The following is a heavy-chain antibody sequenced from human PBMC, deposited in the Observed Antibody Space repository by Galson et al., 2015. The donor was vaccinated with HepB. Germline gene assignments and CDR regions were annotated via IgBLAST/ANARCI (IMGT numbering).Heavy chain of an antibody. V-gene: IGHV3-53*01. Sequence: SLRLSCAASGFTVSSNYMSWVRQAPGKGLEWVSVIYSGGSTYYADSVKGRFTISRDNSKNTLYLQMNSLRAEDTAVYYCARDRSYGYRSWFDPWGQGTLVTVSS. D-gene: IGHD5-18*01. CDR3: ARDRSYGYRSWFDP. CDR2: IYSGGST. CDR1: GFTVSSNY. J-gene: IGHJ5*02.